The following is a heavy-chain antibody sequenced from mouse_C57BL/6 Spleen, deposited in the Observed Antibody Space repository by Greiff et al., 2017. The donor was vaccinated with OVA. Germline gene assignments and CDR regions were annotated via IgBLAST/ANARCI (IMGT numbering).Heavy chain of an antibody. J-gene: IGHJ2*01. D-gene: IGHD1-1*01. CDR1: GYAFSSSW. V-gene: IGHV1-82*01. CDR3: ARSGITTVVADYFDY. CDR2: IYPGDGDT. Sequence: QVQLQQPGPELVKPGASVKISCKASGYAFSSSWMNWVKQRPGKGLEWIGRIYPGDGDTNYNGKFKGKATLTADKSSSTAYMQLSSLTSEDSAVYFCARSGITTVVADYFDYWGQGTTLTVSS.